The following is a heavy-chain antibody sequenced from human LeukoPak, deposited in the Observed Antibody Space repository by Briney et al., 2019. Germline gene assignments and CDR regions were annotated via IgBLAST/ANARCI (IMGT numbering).Heavy chain of an antibody. CDR3: ARDHYYDSSGYPNPNWFDP. V-gene: IGHV3-30-3*01. Sequence: PGGSLRLSCAASGFIFSSYAMHWVRQAPGKGLEWVAVISYDGGNRYYADSVKGRLTISRDNSKNTLYLQMNSLRTEDTAVYYCARDHYYDSSGYPNPNWFDPWGQGTLVTVSS. J-gene: IGHJ5*02. CDR2: ISYDGGNR. CDR1: GFIFSSYA. D-gene: IGHD3-22*01.